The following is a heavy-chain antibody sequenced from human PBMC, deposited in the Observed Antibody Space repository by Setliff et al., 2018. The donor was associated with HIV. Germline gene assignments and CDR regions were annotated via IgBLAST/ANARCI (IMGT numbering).Heavy chain of an antibody. Sequence: ASVKVSCKASGYTFTSYDINWVRQATGQGLEWMGWMNPNSGNTGYAQKFQGRVTMTRNTSISTAYMELSSLRSEDTAVYYCARAPNSPYYSNVWYADHWGQGTLVTVSS. J-gene: IGHJ5*02. CDR2: MNPNSGNT. V-gene: IGHV1-8*01. CDR1: GYTFTSYD. CDR3: ARAPNSPYYSNVWYADH. D-gene: IGHD3-22*01.